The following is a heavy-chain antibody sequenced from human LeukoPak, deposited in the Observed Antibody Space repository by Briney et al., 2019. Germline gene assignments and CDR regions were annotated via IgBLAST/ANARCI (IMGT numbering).Heavy chain of an antibody. V-gene: IGHV4-34*01. CDR2: INHSGST. J-gene: IGHJ5*02. D-gene: IGHD6-19*01. Sequence: PSETLSLTCAVYGGSFSGYYWSWIRQPPGKGLEWIGEINHSGSTNYKPSLKSRFTISVDKSKNQFSLQLSTVTAADTAVYYCARGVTVAGTIWFGPWGQGTGVTVSS. CDR1: GGSFSGYY. CDR3: ARGVTVAGTIWFGP.